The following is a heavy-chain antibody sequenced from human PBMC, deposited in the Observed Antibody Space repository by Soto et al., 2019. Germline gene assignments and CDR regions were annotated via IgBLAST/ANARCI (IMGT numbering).Heavy chain of an antibody. J-gene: IGHJ6*02. CDR1: GFTFSSYA. V-gene: IGHV3-23*01. D-gene: IGHD3-3*01. CDR3: ANAPGDYDFWSGFYYGMDV. CDR2: ISGSGGST. Sequence: PGGSLRLSCAASGFTFSSYAMSWVRQAPGKGLEWVSAISGSGGSTYYADSVKGRFTISRDNSKNTLYLQMNSPRAEDTAVYYCANAPGDYDFWSGFYYGMDVWGQGTTVTVSS.